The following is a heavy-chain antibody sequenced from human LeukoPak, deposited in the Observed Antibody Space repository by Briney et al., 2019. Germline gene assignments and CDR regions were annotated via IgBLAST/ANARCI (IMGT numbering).Heavy chain of an antibody. CDR3: ARHLYANEYDFWSGYYLRASDYYYYGMDV. CDR1: GGSISSYY. Sequence: SETLSLTCTVSGGSISSYYWSWIRQPPGKGLEWIGYIYYSGSTNYNPSLKSRVTISVDTSKNQFSLKLSSVTAADTAVYYCARHLYANEYDFWSGYYLRASDYYYYGMDVWGQGTTVTVSS. J-gene: IGHJ6*02. CDR2: IYYSGST. V-gene: IGHV4-59*08. D-gene: IGHD3-3*01.